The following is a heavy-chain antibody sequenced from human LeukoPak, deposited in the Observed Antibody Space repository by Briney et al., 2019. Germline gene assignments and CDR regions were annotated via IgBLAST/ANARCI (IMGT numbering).Heavy chain of an antibody. Sequence: SETLSLTRAVYGGSFSGYYWSWIRQPPGKGLEWIGEINHSGSTNYNPSLKSRVTISVDTSKNQFSLKLSSVTAADTAVYYCARVYKGLRFLEWLFSRSFDPWGQGTLVTVSS. V-gene: IGHV4-34*01. CDR2: INHSGST. CDR3: ARVYKGLRFLEWLFSRSFDP. J-gene: IGHJ5*02. D-gene: IGHD3-3*01. CDR1: GGSFSGYY.